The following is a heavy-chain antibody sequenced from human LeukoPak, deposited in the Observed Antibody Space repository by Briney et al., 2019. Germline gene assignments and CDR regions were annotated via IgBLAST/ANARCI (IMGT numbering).Heavy chain of an antibody. CDR2: IYFSGST. D-gene: IGHD2-15*01. CDR1: AGSISSYY. V-gene: IGHV4-59*01. J-gene: IGHJ3*02. Sequence: SETLSLTCTVSAGSISSYYWSWIRQPPGKGLESIGYIYFSGSTNSNPSLKSRVTISVDTSKNQFSLKLSSVTAADTAVYYCARMFGGYCSGGSCYKAFDIWGQGTMVTVSS. CDR3: ARMFGGYCSGGSCYKAFDI.